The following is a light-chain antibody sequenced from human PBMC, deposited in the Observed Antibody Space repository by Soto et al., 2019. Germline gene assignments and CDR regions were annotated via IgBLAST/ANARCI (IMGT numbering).Light chain of an antibody. CDR3: QQYGSSRIFT. V-gene: IGKV1-39*01. Sequence: DIQMTQSPSSLSASVGDTVTITCRASQTISVYLNWYQQIPGKAPKLLIYTASTLQTGVPSRFSGSGSGTDFTLTISRLEPEDFAVYYCQQYGSSRIFTFGPGTKVDIK. CDR1: QTISVY. CDR2: TAS. J-gene: IGKJ3*01.